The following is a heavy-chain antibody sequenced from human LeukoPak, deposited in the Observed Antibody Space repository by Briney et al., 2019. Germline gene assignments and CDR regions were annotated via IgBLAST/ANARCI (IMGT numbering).Heavy chain of an antibody. CDR1: GFSFSSYA. CDR2: SSGSGDSA. V-gene: IGHV3-23*01. D-gene: IGHD3-10*02. Sequence: GGTLRLSCEATGFSFSSYAMSWVRQAPGEGLEWVSASSGSGDSADYADAVKGRFTISRDNAKNSLYLQMNSLRAEDTAVYYCAELGITMIGGVWGKGTTVTISS. CDR3: AELGITMIGGV. J-gene: IGHJ6*04.